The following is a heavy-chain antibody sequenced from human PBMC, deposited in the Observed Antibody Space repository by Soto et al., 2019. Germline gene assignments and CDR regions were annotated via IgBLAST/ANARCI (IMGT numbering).Heavy chain of an antibody. D-gene: IGHD1-26*01. CDR3: ARDPRKLVGATSNDAFDI. CDR2: ISYSGIT. CDR1: GGSIITGEYY. J-gene: IGHJ3*02. V-gene: IGHV4-30-4*01. Sequence: SETLSLTCTVSGGSIITGEYYWSWIRQAPGKGLEWVGLISYSGITDYNPSLKSRVAISIDTSKNQFSLNLSSVTAADTAVYYCARDPRKLVGATSNDAFDIWGQGTMVTVSS.